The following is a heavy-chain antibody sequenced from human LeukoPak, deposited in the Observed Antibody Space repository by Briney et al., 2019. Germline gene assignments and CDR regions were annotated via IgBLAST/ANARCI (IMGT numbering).Heavy chain of an antibody. J-gene: IGHJ4*02. Sequence: SETLSLTCAVYGGSFSGYYWSWIRQPPGKGLEWIGEINHSGSTNYNPSLKSRVTISVDTSKNQFSLKLSSVTAADTAVYYCARLIVGATEGDYWGQGTLVTVSS. CDR1: GGSFSGYY. V-gene: IGHV4-34*01. D-gene: IGHD1-26*01. CDR2: INHSGST. CDR3: ARLIVGATEGDY.